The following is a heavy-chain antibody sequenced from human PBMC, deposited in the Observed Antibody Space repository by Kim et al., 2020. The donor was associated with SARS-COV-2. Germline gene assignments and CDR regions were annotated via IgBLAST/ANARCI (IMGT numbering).Heavy chain of an antibody. CDR3: TRSAVPGVVDENWYFDL. J-gene: IGHJ2*01. Sequence: GGSLRLSCAASGFSFRSYWMSWVRQAPGKGLEWVANIQHDGSETHYVDSVKDRFTISRDNVKDLLYLQMNSLRAEDTAVYYCTRSAVPGVVDENWYFDLWGRGSLVTVSS. V-gene: IGHV3-7*03. CDR2: IQHDGSET. CDR1: GFSFRSYW. D-gene: IGHD2-8*01.